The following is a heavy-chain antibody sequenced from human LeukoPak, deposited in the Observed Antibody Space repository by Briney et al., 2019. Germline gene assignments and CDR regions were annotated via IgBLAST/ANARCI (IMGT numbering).Heavy chain of an antibody. D-gene: IGHD3-10*01. V-gene: IGHV4-39*01. J-gene: IGHJ4*02. CDR3: ARGDSMVGTFDY. CDR2: IYYSGST. CDR1: GGSISSSSYY. Sequence: SETLSLTCTVSGGSISSSSYYWGWIRQPPGKGLEWIGSIYYSGSTYYNPSLKSRVTISVDTSKNQFSQKLSSVTAADTAVYYCARGDSMVGTFDYWGQGTLVTVSS.